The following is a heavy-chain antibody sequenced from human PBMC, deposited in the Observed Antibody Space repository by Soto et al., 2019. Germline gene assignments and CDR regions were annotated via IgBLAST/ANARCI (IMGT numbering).Heavy chain of an antibody. CDR2: FYYSGST. Sequence: QVQLQESGPGLVKPSETLSLTCAVSGGSISSYYWSWIRQPPGKGLEWIGYFYYSGSTNYNPSLKSRVTISVDTSKNQFSLKLSSVTAAYTAVYYCARGALTTYFDYWGQGTLVTVSS. V-gene: IGHV4-59*01. J-gene: IGHJ4*02. CDR1: GGSISSYY. CDR3: ARGALTTYFDY.